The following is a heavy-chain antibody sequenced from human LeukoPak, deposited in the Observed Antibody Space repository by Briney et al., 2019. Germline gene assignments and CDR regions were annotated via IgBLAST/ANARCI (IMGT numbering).Heavy chain of an antibody. D-gene: IGHD3-22*01. CDR2: IGTAGDT. CDR3: ARGSYDSSGYYPYYIDY. V-gene: IGHV3-13*01. Sequence: GGSLRFSCAASGFTFSSYDMLWVRQATGKGLEWVLAIGTAGDTYYPGSVKGRFTISRENAKNSLYLQMNSLRAGDTAVYYCARGSYDSSGYYPYYIDYWGQGTLVTVSS. J-gene: IGHJ4*02. CDR1: GFTFSSYD.